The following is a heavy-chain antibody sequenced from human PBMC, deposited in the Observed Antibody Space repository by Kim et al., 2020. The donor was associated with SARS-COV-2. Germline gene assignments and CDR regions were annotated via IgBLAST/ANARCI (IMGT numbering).Heavy chain of an antibody. Sequence: GGSLRLSCVASGFSFSSYTMNWVRQAPGKGLEWVSGISGGGRNIYYVDSVKGRFTASRDNSKNTLYLQMNSLRVEDTAVYYCAKELGVTTETIGRDFFDSWGQGTLVTVSS. D-gene: IGHD4-17*01. V-gene: IGHV3-23*01. CDR1: GFSFSSYT. J-gene: IGHJ4*02. CDR2: ISGGGRNI. CDR3: AKELGVTTETIGRDFFDS.